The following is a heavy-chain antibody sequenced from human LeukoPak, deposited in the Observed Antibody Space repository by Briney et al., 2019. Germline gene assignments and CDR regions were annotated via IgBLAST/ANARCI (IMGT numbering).Heavy chain of an antibody. CDR3: TRLVGVAEGSY. CDR2: IRSKANSCAT. V-gene: IGHV3-73*01. D-gene: IGHD6-19*01. J-gene: IGHJ4*02. CDR1: GFTFSGSA. Sequence: GGSLRLSCAASGFTFSGSAMHWVRQASGKGLEWVGRIRSKANSCATAYAASVKGRFTISRDDSKNTAYLQMNSLKTEDTAVYYCTRLVGVAEGSYWGQGTLVTVSS.